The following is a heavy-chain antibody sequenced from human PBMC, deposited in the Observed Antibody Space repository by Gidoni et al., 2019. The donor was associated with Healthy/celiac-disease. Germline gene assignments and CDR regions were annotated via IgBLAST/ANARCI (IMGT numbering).Heavy chain of an antibody. CDR3: ARRFGSSSSWPDY. V-gene: IGHV3-33*01. D-gene: IGHD6-13*01. CDR2: IWYDGSNK. J-gene: IGHJ4*02. Sequence: QVQLVESGGGVAQPGTSLISSCAAYVLTFSSYGMHWVRQAPGKGLGWVAVIWYDGSNKDYADSVKGRFTISRDNSKNTLYLQMNSLRAEDTAVYYCARRFGSSSSWPDYWGQGTLVTVSS. CDR1: VLTFSSYG.